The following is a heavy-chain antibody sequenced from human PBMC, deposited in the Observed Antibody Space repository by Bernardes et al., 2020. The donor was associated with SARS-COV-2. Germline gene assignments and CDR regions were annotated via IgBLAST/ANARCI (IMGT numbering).Heavy chain of an antibody. CDR1: GFPFSDYD. V-gene: IGHV3-13*04. CDR2: IGAAGDT. D-gene: IGHD3-16*01. J-gene: IGHJ5*02. CDR3: VRGFDYSSLWFDP. Sequence: GGSLRLSCAASGFPFSDYDMHWVRQITGKGLEWVSGIGAAGDTYYSASVKGRFTISRDNGKTSFYLQMNNLRVGDTAVYYCVRGFDYSSLWFDPRGQGTRVTVSS.